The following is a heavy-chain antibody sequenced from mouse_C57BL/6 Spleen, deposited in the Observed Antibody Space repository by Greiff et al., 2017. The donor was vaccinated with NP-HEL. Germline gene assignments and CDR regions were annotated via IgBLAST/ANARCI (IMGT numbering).Heavy chain of an antibody. D-gene: IGHD1-1*01. CDR2: IHPNSGST. Sequence: QVQLQQPGAELVKPGASVKLSCKASGYTFTSYWMHWVKQRPGQGLEWIGMIHPNSGSTNYNEKFKSKATLTVDKSSSTAYMQLSSLTSEDSAVYYCARRGVVATDQVYYAMDYWGQGTSVTVSS. V-gene: IGHV1-64*01. CDR3: ARRGVVATDQVYYAMDY. J-gene: IGHJ4*01. CDR1: GYTFTSYW.